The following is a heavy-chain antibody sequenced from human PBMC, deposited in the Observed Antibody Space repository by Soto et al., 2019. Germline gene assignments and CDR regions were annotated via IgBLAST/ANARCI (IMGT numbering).Heavy chain of an antibody. CDR1: GYTFTGYY. D-gene: IGHD5-12*01. Sequence: ASVKVSCKASGYTFTGYYRHWVRQAPGQGHEWMGWINPNSGGTNYAQKFQGWVTMTRDTSISTAYMELSRLRSDDTAVYYCASCSDSGYDLHDAYDIRSRGTLDTV. CDR2: INPNSGGT. CDR3: ASCSDSGYDLHDAYDI. V-gene: IGHV1-2*04. J-gene: IGHJ3*02.